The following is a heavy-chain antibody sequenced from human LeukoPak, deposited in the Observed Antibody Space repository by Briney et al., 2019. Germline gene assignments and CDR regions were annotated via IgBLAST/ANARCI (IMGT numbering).Heavy chain of an antibody. CDR3: ATDDVTTGTKTALGY. V-gene: IGHV1-58*01. CDR1: GFTFTSSA. J-gene: IGHJ4*02. Sequence: AAVKVSCKASGFTFTSSAVQWVRHARAQGLEWIGWIVVGCGNTNYAQKFQERVTINRDMSTSTAYMELSSLRSEDTAVYYCATDDVTTGTKTALGYWGQGTLVTVSS. D-gene: IGHD1-1*01. CDR2: IVVGCGNT.